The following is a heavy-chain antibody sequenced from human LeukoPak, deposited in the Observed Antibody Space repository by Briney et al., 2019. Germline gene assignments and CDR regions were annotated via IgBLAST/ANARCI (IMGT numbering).Heavy chain of an antibody. J-gene: IGHJ6*02. Sequence: GASVKVSCKASGYTFTSYDINWVRQATGQGLEWMGWMNPNSGNTGYAQKFQGRVTMTRNTSISTAYMELSSLRSEDTAVYYCARGRVVAATFLYYGMDVWGQGTTVTVSS. CDR1: GYTFTSYD. CDR2: MNPNSGNT. CDR3: ARGRVVAATFLYYGMDV. V-gene: IGHV1-8*01. D-gene: IGHD2-15*01.